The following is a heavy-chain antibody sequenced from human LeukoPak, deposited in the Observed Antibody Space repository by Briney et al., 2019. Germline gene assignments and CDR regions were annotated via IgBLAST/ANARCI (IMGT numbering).Heavy chain of an antibody. D-gene: IGHD2-2*01. CDR1: GFTFSSYS. J-gene: IGHJ4*02. CDR3: ARGRYCSSTSCYFDY. Sequence: PGGSLRLSCAASGFTFSSYSMNWVRQAPGKGLEWVSSIGSSSSYIYYADSVKGRFTISRDNAKNSLYLQMNSLRAEDTAVYYCARGRYCSSTSCYFDYWGQGTLVTVSS. CDR2: IGSSSSYI. V-gene: IGHV3-21*01.